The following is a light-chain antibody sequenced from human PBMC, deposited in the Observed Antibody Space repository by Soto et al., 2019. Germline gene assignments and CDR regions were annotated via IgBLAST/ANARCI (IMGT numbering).Light chain of an antibody. CDR2: GTS. CDR3: QQYKSWPPPIT. J-gene: IGKJ5*01. Sequence: EIVLTQSPGTLSLSPGERATLSCRASQSVNGNLAWYQQRPGQAPRLLIYGTSTRATGIPARFSGSGSGTEFTLTISRLQSEDFAVYYCQQYKSWPPPITFGQGTRLENK. CDR1: QSVNGN. V-gene: IGKV3-15*01.